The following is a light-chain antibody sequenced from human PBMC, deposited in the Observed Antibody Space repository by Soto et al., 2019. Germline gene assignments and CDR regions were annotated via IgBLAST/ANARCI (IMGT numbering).Light chain of an antibody. Sequence: EIVMTQTPLSSPVTLGQPASISCRSSQSLVHSDGNTYLSWLHLGPGQPPKLLIYKIYNRFSGVRDRFTGSGAGTDFTLKISRVDAEDVRTYYCMQTTQFPLTLGGGSKVDIK. CDR1: QSLVHSDGNTY. V-gene: IGKV2-24*01. J-gene: IGKJ4*01. CDR2: KIY. CDR3: MQTTQFPLT.